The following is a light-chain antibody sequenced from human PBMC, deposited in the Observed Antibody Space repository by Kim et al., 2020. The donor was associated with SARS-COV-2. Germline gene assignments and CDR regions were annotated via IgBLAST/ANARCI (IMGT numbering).Light chain of an antibody. CDR2: GKN. J-gene: IGLJ2*01. V-gene: IGLV3-19*01. Sequence: ALGQTVRITCQADSLRSYYASWYQQKAGQAPVLVIYGKNNRPSGIPDRFSGSSSGNTASLTITGDQAEDEADYYCNSRDSSGNHEVFGGGTQLTVL. CDR1: SLRSYY. CDR3: NSRDSSGNHEV.